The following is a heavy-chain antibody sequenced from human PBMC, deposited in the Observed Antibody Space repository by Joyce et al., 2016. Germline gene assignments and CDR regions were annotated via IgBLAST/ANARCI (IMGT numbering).Heavy chain of an antibody. CDR2: IKQDGSEK. CDR3: AVRRGSTLSWYFDY. V-gene: IGHV3-7*01. CDR1: GFTFSNFW. Sequence: VQLVESGGGLVQPGGSLRLSCAASGFTFSNFWMSWVRQAPGKGLEWVANIKQDGSEKYYVDSVKGRFTISRDNAKNSLYLQMDSLRAEDTAVYYCAVRRGSTLSWYFDYWGQGTLVTVSS. D-gene: IGHD3-16*01. J-gene: IGHJ4*02.